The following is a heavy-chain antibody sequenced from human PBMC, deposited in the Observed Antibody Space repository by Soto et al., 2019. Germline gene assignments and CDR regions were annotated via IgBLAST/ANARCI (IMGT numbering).Heavy chain of an antibody. V-gene: IGHV3-30*18. J-gene: IGHJ4*02. CDR1: GFTFSSYG. CDR3: AKVLRDYSNKRAPFDY. D-gene: IGHD4-4*01. Sequence: GGSLRLSCAASGFTFSSYGMHWVRQAPGKGLEWVAVISCDGSNKYYADSVKGRFTISRDNSKNTLYLQMNSLRAEDTAVYYCAKVLRDYSNKRAPFDYWGQGTLVTVSS. CDR2: ISCDGSNK.